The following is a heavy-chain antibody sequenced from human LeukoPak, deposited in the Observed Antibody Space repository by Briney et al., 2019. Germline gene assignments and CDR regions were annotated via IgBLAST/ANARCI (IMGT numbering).Heavy chain of an antibody. J-gene: IGHJ5*02. CDR3: ARDPKRSIAARGSTNWFDP. CDR1: GYTFTGYY. CDR2: INPNSGGT. Sequence: ASVKVSCKASGYTFTGYYMHWVRQAPGQGLEWMGWINPNSGGTNYAQKFQGRVTMTRDTSISTAYMELSRLRSDDTAVHYCARDPKRSIAARGSTNWFDPWGQGTLVTVSS. V-gene: IGHV1-2*02. D-gene: IGHD6-6*01.